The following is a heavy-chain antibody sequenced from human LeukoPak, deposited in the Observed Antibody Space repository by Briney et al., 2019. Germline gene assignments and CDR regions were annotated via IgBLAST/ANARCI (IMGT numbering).Heavy chain of an antibody. Sequence: PSETLSLTCTVSGGSISSVYYYWNWIRQPRGKGLEWIGYIYYSGSTYYNPSLKSRVTISVATSKNQFSLKLSSVTAADTAVYYCARVSSSWYRHFDYWGQGTLVTVSS. V-gene: IGHV4-30-4*08. CDR2: IYYSGST. CDR1: GGSISSVYYY. D-gene: IGHD6-13*01. CDR3: ARVSSSWYRHFDY. J-gene: IGHJ4*02.